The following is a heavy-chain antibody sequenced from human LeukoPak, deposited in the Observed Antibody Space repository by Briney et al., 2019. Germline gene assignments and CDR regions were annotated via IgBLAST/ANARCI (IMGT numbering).Heavy chain of an antibody. CDR1: GFIFSGYA. CDR2: ISGSGGTT. D-gene: IGHD1-1*01. V-gene: IGHV3-23*01. CDR3: AKDWKTWNQEFDA. J-gene: IGHJ5*02. Sequence: SGGSLRLSCAASGFIFSGYAMTWVRQAPGKGLEWVSTISGSGGTTYYADSVRGRFTISRDNSGNTLYLQMNSLRAEDTAVYYCAKDWKTWNQEFDAWGQGTLVTVSS.